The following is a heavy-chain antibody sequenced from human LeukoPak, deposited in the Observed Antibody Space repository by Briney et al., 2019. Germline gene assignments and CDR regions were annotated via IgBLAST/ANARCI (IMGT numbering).Heavy chain of an antibody. CDR3: AREDSSGYEDY. J-gene: IGHJ4*02. CDR1: GGSISSGDYY. CDR2: IYYSGST. Sequence: PSETLSLTCTVSGGSISSGDYYWSWIRQPPGKGLEWIGYIYYSGSTYYNPSLKSRVTISVDRSKNQFSLKLSSVTAADTAVYYCAREDSSGYEDYWGQGTLVTVSS. D-gene: IGHD3-22*01. V-gene: IGHV4-30-4*01.